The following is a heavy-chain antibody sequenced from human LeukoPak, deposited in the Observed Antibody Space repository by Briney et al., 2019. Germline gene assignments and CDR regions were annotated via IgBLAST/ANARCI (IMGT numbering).Heavy chain of an antibody. CDR1: GFTFSSYG. CDR3: AKDQVPAAINYYYYMDV. J-gene: IGHJ6*03. CDR2: ISYDGSNK. Sequence: GGSLRLSCAASGFTFSSYGMHWVRQAPGKGLEWVAVISYDGSNKYYADSVKGRFTISRDNSKNTLYLQMNSLRAEDTAVYYCAKDQVPAAINYYYYMDVWGKGTTVTVSS. V-gene: IGHV3-30*18. D-gene: IGHD2-2*02.